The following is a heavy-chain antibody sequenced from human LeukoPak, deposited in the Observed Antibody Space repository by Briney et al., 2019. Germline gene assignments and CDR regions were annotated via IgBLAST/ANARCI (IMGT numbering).Heavy chain of an antibody. CDR2: IWHSGIT. V-gene: IGHV4-38-2*02. J-gene: IGHJ4*02. CDR1: RYSISNGYY. Sequence: SETLSLTCTVSRYSISNGYYWGWIRQPPGKGLEWIGNIWHSGITYYNPSLKSRVTISVDTSKNQFSLKLSSVTAADTAVYYCARSSKYDFWSGYPTVFDYWGQGTLVTASS. D-gene: IGHD3-3*01. CDR3: ARSSKYDFWSGYPTVFDY.